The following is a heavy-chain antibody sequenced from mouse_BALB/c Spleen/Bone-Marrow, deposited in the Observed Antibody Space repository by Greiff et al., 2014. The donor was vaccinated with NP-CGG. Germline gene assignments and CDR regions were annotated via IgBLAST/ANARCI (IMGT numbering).Heavy chain of an antibody. CDR1: GFNIEDTY. J-gene: IGHJ1*01. V-gene: IGHV14-3*02. CDR3: ASYRYGWYFDV. CDR2: IDPANGNT. D-gene: IGHD2-14*01. Sequence: EVKLMESGAELVKPGASVKLSCTASGFNIEDTYMHWVKQRPEQGLEWIGRIDPANGNTKYDPKFQGKATITADTSSNTAYLQLSSLTSEDTAVYYCASYRYGWYFDVWGAGTTVTVSS.